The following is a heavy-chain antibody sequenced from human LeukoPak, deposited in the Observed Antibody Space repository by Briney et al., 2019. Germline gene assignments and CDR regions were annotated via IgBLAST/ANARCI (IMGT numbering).Heavy chain of an antibody. J-gene: IGHJ4*02. V-gene: IGHV1-69*04. Sequence: GASVKVSCKASGGTFSSYAISWVRQAPGQGLEWMGRIIPILGIANYAQKFQGRVTITADKSTSTAYMELSSLRSEDTAVYYCARAGIAVAVYYFDYWGQGTLVTVSS. CDR3: ARAGIAVAVYYFDY. D-gene: IGHD6-19*01. CDR1: GGTFSSYA. CDR2: IIPILGIA.